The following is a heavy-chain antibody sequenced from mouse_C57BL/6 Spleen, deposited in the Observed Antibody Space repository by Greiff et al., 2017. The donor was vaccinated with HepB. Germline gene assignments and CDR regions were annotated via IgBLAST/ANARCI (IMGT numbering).Heavy chain of an antibody. CDR3: AREGWDEDFDY. Sequence: QVQLKQPGAELVRPGSSVKLSCKASGYTFTSYWMHWVKQRPIQGLEWIGNIDPSDSETHYNQKFKDKATLTVDKSSSTAYMQLSSLTSEDSAVYYCAREGWDEDFDYWGQGTTLTVSS. CDR2: IDPSDSET. V-gene: IGHV1-52*01. D-gene: IGHD4-1*01. J-gene: IGHJ2*01. CDR1: GYTFTSYW.